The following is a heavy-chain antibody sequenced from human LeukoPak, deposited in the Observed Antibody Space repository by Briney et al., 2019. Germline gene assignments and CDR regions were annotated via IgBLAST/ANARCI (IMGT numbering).Heavy chain of an antibody. CDR2: INHSGST. CDR1: GGSFSGYY. J-gene: IGHJ4*02. V-gene: IGHV4-34*01. Sequence: KPSETLSLTCAVYGGSFSGYYWSWIRQPPGKGLEWIGEINHSGSTNYNPSLKSRVTISVDTSKNQFSLKLSSVTAADTAVYYCARHSSDYSAPIDYWGQGTLVTVSS. D-gene: IGHD3-22*01. CDR3: ARHSSDYSAPIDY.